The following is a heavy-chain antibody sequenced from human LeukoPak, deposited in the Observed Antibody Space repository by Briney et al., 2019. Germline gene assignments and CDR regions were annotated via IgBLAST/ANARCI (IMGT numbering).Heavy chain of an antibody. J-gene: IGHJ4*02. CDR3: ARVDDILTGYLRFDY. D-gene: IGHD3-9*01. CDR1: GGTFSSYA. CDR2: IIPIFGTA. V-gene: IGHV1-69*13. Sequence: SVKVSCKASGGTFSSYAISWVRQAPGQGLEWMGGIIPIFGTANYAQKFQGRVTITADESTSTAYMELSSLRSEDTAVYYCARVDDILTGYLRFDYWGQGTLVTVSS.